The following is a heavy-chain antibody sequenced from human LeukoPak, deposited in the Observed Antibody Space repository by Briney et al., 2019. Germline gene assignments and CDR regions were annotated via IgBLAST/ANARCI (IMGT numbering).Heavy chain of an antibody. CDR3: ARDRDGYTFDI. V-gene: IGHV3-21*01. CDR2: ITSSSSYI. CDR1: GFTFSTYS. Sequence: PGGSLRLSCAASGFTFSTYSMNWVRQAPGKGLEWVSSITSSSSYIYYAGSVKGRFTISRDNAQNSLYLQMHSLRGEDTAVYYCARDRDGYTFDIWGQGTMVTVSS. J-gene: IGHJ3*02. D-gene: IGHD5-24*01.